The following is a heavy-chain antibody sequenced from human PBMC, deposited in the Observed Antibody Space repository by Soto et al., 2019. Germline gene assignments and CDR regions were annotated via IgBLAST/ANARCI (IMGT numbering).Heavy chain of an antibody. Sequence: SVKVSCKASGGTFSSYAISWVRQAPGQGLEWMGGIIPIFGTANYAQKFQGRVTITADESTSTAYMELSSLRSEDTAVYYCARFGGYSGYDSIHWFDPWGQGTLVTVSS. V-gene: IGHV1-69*13. D-gene: IGHD5-12*01. CDR1: GGTFSSYA. CDR3: ARFGGYSGYDSIHWFDP. CDR2: IIPIFGTA. J-gene: IGHJ5*02.